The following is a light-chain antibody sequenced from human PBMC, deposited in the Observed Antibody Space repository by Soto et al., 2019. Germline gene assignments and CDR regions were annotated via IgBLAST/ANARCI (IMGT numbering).Light chain of an antibody. V-gene: IGKV3-20*01. CDR1: QSVASSN. CDR2: GAS. Sequence: EILLTQSPGTLSLSPGEGAILSCRASQSVASSNLAWYQQKPGQAPKLLIYGASSRATGIPDRFSGSGSGTDFTLTISRLEPEDFAVYYCQQYVNSPFTFGPGTKVDIK. CDR3: QQYVNSPFT. J-gene: IGKJ3*01.